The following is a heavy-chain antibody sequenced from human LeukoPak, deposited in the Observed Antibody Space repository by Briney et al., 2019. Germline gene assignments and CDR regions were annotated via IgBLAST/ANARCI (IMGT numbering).Heavy chain of an antibody. J-gene: IGHJ3*02. V-gene: IGHV3-21*01. D-gene: IGHD3-22*01. CDR3: AREGGFHYDSSGDAFDI. CDR1: GLTFSRFT. CDR2: ISSNGAYI. Sequence: GGSLRLSCAASGLTFSRFTMNWVRQAPGKGLEWVSSISSNGAYIYYVDSLRGRLTISRDNAKNSLYLQVNRLGAEDTAVYYCAREGGFHYDSSGDAFDIWGQGTMVTVSS.